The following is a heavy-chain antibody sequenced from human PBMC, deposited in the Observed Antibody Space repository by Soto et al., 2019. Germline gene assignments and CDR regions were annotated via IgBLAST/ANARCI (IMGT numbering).Heavy chain of an antibody. CDR3: ARSLYSGSYRTTYYIDY. CDR2: ISSKSSYI. J-gene: IGHJ4*02. V-gene: IGHV3-21*01. CDR1: RFTFSDFS. D-gene: IGHD6-13*01. Sequence: EVQLVESGGGLVKPGGSLRLSCAASRFTFSDFSMNWVRQAPGKGLEWVSSISSKSSYIYYADSVKGRFTISRDNAENSLYLQMNSLRADDTAVYYCARSLYSGSYRTTYYIDYWGQGTLVTVSS.